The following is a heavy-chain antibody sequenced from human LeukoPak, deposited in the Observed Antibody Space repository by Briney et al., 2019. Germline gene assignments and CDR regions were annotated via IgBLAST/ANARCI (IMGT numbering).Heavy chain of an antibody. J-gene: IGHJ4*02. CDR2: IYYSGST. CDR3: ARGSSIAAAEGAPDY. V-gene: IGHV4-59*08. Sequence: SETLSLTCTVSGGSISSYYWSWIRQPPGKGLEWIGYIYYSGSTNYNPSLKSRVTISVDTSKNQFSLKLSSVTAADTAVYYCARGSSIAAAEGAPDYWGQGTLVTVSS. D-gene: IGHD6-13*01. CDR1: GGSISSYY.